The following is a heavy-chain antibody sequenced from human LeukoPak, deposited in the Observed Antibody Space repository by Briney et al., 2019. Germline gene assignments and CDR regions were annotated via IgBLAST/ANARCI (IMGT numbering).Heavy chain of an antibody. Sequence: PPGGSLRLSCAASGFTFSSNAMNWVRQAPGKGLEWVSTISGSGVSTYYADSVKGRFATSRDDSRSTVFLQMNSLRAEDTAVYYCARGRVGALLHALDIWGQGTLVAVSS. CDR3: ARGRVGALLHALDI. V-gene: IGHV3-23*01. J-gene: IGHJ3*02. CDR2: ISGSGVST. D-gene: IGHD1-26*01. CDR1: GFTFSSNA.